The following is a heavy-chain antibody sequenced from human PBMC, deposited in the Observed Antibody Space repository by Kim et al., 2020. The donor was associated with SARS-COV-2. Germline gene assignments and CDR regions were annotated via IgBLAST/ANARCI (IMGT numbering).Heavy chain of an antibody. CDR3: ARVGTVAGRPPDFDY. V-gene: IGHV4-34*01. CDR2: INHSGNT. D-gene: IGHD2-21*01. CDR1: SGSLSDYY. Sequence: SETLSLTCDVYSGSLSDYYWSWIRQAPGKGLEWIGEINHSGNTDYNPSLKSRVTISIDTAKSQFYLRLRSVTAADTAVYYCARVGTVAGRPPDFDYWGQGTKVTVSS. J-gene: IGHJ4*02.